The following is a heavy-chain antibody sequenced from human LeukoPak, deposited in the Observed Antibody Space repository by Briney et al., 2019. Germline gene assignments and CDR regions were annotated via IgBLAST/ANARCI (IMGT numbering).Heavy chain of an antibody. J-gene: IGHJ4*02. CDR1: GGTFSSYA. V-gene: IGHV1-69*06. CDR3: ARLGVGAATVDY. D-gene: IGHD1-26*01. CDR2: IIPIFGTA. Sequence: ASVKVSCKASGGTFSSYAISWVRQAPGQGLEWMGGIIPIFGTANYAQKFQGRVTITADKSTSTAYMELSSLRSEDTAVYYCARLGVGAATVDYWGQGTLVTVSS.